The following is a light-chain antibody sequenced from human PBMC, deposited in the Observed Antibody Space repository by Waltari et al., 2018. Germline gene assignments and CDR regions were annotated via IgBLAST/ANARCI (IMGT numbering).Light chain of an antibody. V-gene: IGKV4-1*01. CDR1: SVLYSSNNKDQ. J-gene: IGKJ2*01. CDR3: QQYYMTPYT. Sequence: SVLYSSNNKDQLAWYQQKPGQTPKLLIYWASTRESGVPDRFSGSGSGTDFTLTISILQAEDVAVYYCQQYYMTPYTFGQGTKLEIK. CDR2: WAS.